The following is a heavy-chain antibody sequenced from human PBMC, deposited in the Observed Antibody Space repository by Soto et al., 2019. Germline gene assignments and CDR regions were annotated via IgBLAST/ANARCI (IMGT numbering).Heavy chain of an antibody. CDR1: GYTFSDYY. V-gene: IGHV1-2*02. D-gene: IGHD1-1*01. J-gene: IGHJ4*02. CDR2: INPNSGRT. CDR3: AREPATAKPEGVDF. Sequence: QVQLVQSGAEVRKPGASVKVSCKASGYTFSDYYIHWVRQAPGQGLEWMGWINPNSGRTKDAPKFQGGVTMTRGRSITTAYMELSRLRSGETAVYYRAREPATAKPEGVDFWGQGTLVTVSS.